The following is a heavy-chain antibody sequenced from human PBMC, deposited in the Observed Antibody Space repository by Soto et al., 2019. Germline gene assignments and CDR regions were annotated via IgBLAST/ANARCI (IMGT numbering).Heavy chain of an antibody. J-gene: IGHJ6*02. CDR1: GFTFSSYW. CDR3: ARDFTYYDFWSGYRMDV. V-gene: IGHV3-74*01. Sequence: PGGSLRLSCAASGFTFSSYWMHWVRQAPGKGLVWVSRINSDGSSTSYADSVKGRFTISRDNAKNTLYLQMNSLRAEDTAVYYCARDFTYYDFWSGYRMDVWGQGTTVTV. CDR2: INSDGSST. D-gene: IGHD3-3*01.